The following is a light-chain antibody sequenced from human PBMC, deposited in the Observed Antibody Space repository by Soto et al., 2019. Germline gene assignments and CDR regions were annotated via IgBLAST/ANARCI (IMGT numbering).Light chain of an antibody. CDR1: SSDVGGYNY. Sequence: QSALTQPASVSGSPGQSITISCTGTSSDVGGYNYVSWYQHHPGKAPKLMIYDVSNRPSGVSNRFSGSKSGNTASLTISGLQPEYEADYYSSSYTTSNTRQIVFGTGTKVTVL. CDR3: SSYTTSNTRQIV. V-gene: IGLV2-14*03. CDR2: DVS. J-gene: IGLJ1*01.